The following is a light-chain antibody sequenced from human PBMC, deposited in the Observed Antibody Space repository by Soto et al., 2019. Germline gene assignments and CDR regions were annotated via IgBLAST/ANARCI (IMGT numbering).Light chain of an antibody. V-gene: IGKV3-15*01. CDR3: QQYDNWPPT. CDR1: QSIRNN. Sequence: EIVMTQSPATLSVSPGERATLSCRASQSIRNNLAWYQQRPGQTPTLLLYGASTRAPCVPANFRGSGSGTEFTLTINGLQSEHFALYWCQQYDNWPPTFGGGTKVEIK. CDR2: GAS. J-gene: IGKJ4*01.